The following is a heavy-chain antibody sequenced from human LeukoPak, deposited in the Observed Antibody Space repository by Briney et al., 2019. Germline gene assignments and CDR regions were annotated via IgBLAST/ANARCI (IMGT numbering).Heavy chain of an antibody. J-gene: IGHJ6*03. CDR1: GGPFSGYY. CDR3: ARGYDFWGGYYPLSYMDV. V-gene: IGHV4-34*01. D-gene: IGHD3-3*01. CDR2: INHSGST. Sequence: KPSETLSLTCAVYGGPFSGYYWSWIRQPPGKGLEWIGEINHSGSTNYNPSLKSRVTISVDTSKNQFSLKLSSVTAADTAVYYCARGYDFWGGYYPLSYMDVWGKGTTVTVSS.